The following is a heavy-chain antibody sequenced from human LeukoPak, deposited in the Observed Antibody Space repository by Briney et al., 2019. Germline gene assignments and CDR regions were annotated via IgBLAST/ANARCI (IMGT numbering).Heavy chain of an antibody. D-gene: IGHD6-13*01. CDR1: GYTFTSYA. V-gene: IGHV7-4-1*02. CDR3: ASVYSSSWYDPVWFDP. CDR2: TNTNTGNP. Sequence: AASVKVSCKASGYTFTSYAMNWVRQAPGQGLEWMGWTNTNTGNPTYAQGFTGRFVFSLDTSVSTAYLQISSLKAEDTAVYYCASVYSSSWYDPVWFDPWGQGTLVTVSS. J-gene: IGHJ5*02.